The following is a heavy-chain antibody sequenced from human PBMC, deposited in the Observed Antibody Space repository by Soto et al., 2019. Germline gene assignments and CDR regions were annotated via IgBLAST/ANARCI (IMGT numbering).Heavy chain of an antibody. J-gene: IGHJ4*02. V-gene: IGHV4-34*01. CDR2: INHSGST. CDR3: ARGRGVVVPAALDY. Sequence: SETLSLTCAVYGGSFIGYYWSWSRQPPGKGLEWIGEINHSGSTNYNPSLKSRVTISVDTSKNQFSLKLSSVTAADTAVYYCARGRGVVVPAALDYWGQGTLVTVSS. CDR1: GGSFIGYY. D-gene: IGHD2-2*01.